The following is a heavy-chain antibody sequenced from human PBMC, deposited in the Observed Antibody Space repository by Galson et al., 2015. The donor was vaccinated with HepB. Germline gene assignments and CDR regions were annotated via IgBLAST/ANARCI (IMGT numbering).Heavy chain of an antibody. CDR3: GKCTSRSGCFGLHLEY. CDR1: GFIFSKYA. Sequence: SLRLSCAASGFIFSKYAMNWVRQAPGKGLEWVSIISGGAGDTYSKYAASVKGRFAISRDNSKNILYQEMNSLRDEDTAVYYCGKCTSRSGCFGLHLEYWGQGTLVTVSS. J-gene: IGHJ4*02. V-gene: IGHV3-23*01. CDR2: ISGGAGDT. D-gene: IGHD6-25*01.